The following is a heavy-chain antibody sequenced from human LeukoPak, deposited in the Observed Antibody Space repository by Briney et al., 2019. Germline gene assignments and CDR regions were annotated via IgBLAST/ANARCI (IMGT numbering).Heavy chain of an antibody. D-gene: IGHD3-9*01. CDR2: IYSGVSS. J-gene: IGHJ4*02. Sequence: GGSLRLSCAASGFNVSGNYMGWVRQAPGKGLEWVSVIYSGVSSYYADPVKGRFTISRDNSKNTLYLQMNTLRAEDTAVYYCARHYYDILTGYGHWGQGTLVTVSS. V-gene: IGHV3-66*04. CDR3: ARHYYDILTGYGH. CDR1: GFNVSGNY.